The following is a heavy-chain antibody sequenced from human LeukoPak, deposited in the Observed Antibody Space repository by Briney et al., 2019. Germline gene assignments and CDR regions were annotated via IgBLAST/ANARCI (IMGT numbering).Heavy chain of an antibody. Sequence: GGSLRLSCAASGFTFSSYAMSWVRQAPGKGLEGVSAISGSGGSTYYEDSVKGRFTISRDNSKNTLYLQMNSLRAEDTAVYYCAKDGRPGYSSGWFDYWGQGTLVTVSS. V-gene: IGHV3-23*01. CDR1: GFTFSSYA. CDR2: ISGSGGST. CDR3: AKDGRPGYSSGWFDY. D-gene: IGHD6-19*01. J-gene: IGHJ4*02.